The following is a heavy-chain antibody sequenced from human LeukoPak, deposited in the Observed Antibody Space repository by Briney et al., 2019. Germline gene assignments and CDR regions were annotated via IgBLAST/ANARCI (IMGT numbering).Heavy chain of an antibody. CDR2: ISTYNGDT. D-gene: IGHD6-13*01. CDR1: GYTFKKYA. V-gene: IGHV1-18*04. Sequence: GASVKVSCKASGYTFKKYAISWVRQAPGQGLEWMGWISTYNGDTRYADNLQGRVTMTTDTSATTAYMELRGLRADDTAVYFCARDREGSSWFDFWGQGTLVTVSS. J-gene: IGHJ5*01. CDR3: ARDREGSSWFDF.